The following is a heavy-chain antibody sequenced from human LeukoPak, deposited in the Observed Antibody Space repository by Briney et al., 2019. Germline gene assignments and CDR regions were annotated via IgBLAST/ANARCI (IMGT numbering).Heavy chain of an antibody. D-gene: IGHD5-24*01. CDR1: GDSISSTSYY. J-gene: IGHJ4*02. V-gene: IGHV4-39*01. CDR3: GRRARGDGYSLFDY. Sequence: PSETLSLTCTVSGDSISSTSYYWDWIRQPPGKGLEWIGSIYNSGTTYYNPSLKSRVTISVDTSKNQFSLKVSSVTAADTAVYYCGRRARGDGYSLFDYWGQGTLVTVSS. CDR2: IYNSGTT.